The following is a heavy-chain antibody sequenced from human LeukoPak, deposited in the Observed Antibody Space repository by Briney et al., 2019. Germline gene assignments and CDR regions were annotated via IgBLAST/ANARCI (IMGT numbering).Heavy chain of an antibody. J-gene: IGHJ3*02. Sequence: GGSLRLSCAASGFTFSSYAMSWVRRAPGKGLEWGSAMSGSGGRTYYADSVKGRFTISRDNSKNTLYLQMNSLRVEDTAVFYCAKSPGSGSYHAFDIWGQGTMVIVSS. V-gene: IGHV3-23*01. D-gene: IGHD1-26*01. CDR3: AKSPGSGSYHAFDI. CDR2: MSGSGGRT. CDR1: GFTFSSYA.